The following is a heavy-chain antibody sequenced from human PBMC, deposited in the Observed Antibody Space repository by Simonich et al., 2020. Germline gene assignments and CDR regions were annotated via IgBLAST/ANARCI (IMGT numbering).Heavy chain of an antibody. CDR2: FNPNGGGT. V-gene: IGHV1-2*02. CDR3: AREEANGYSSSWNWFDP. CDR1: GYTFTGYY. D-gene: IGHD6-13*01. J-gene: IGHJ5*02. Sequence: QVQLVQSGAEVKKPGASVKVSCKASGYTFTGYYMHWVRQAPGQGLEWKGWFNPNGGGTNYAKKFQGRVTMTRDTSISTAYMELSRLRSDDTAVYYCAREEANGYSSSWNWFDPWGQGTLVTVSS.